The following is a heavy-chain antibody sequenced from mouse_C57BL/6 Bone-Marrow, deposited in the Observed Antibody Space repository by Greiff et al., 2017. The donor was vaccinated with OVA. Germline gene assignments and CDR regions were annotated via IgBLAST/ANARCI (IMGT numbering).Heavy chain of an antibody. Sequence: EVQLKESGPGMVKPSQSLSLTCTVPGYSITSGYDWHWIRHFPGNKLEWMGYISYSGSTNYNPSLISRISITHDTSKNHFFLKLNSVTTEDTATYYCARELRLYYFDYWGQGTTLTVSS. CDR2: ISYSGST. CDR3: ARELRLYYFDY. CDR1: GYSITSGYD. V-gene: IGHV3-1*01. J-gene: IGHJ2*01. D-gene: IGHD1-2*01.